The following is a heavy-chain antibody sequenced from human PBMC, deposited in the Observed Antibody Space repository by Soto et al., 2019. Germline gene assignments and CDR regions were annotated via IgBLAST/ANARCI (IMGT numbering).Heavy chain of an antibody. CDR3: ARTLAAAGGGDWFDP. J-gene: IGHJ5*02. V-gene: IGHV4-30-2*01. Sequence: SETLSLTCAVPGGSISSGGYSWSWIRQPPGKGLEWIGYIYHSGSTYYNPSLKSRVTISVDRSKNQFSLKLSSVTAADTAVYYCARTLAAAGGGDWFDPWGQGTLVTVSS. D-gene: IGHD6-13*01. CDR2: IYHSGST. CDR1: GGSISSGGYS.